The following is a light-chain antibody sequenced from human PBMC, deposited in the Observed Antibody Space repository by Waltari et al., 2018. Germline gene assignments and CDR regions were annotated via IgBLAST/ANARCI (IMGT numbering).Light chain of an antibody. CDR3: CSYAGSTTHVI. CDR2: EVT. J-gene: IGLJ2*01. V-gene: IGLV2-23*02. Sequence: QSALTQPVSVSGSPGQSITISCTGTSSDVGSYNLVSWYQHHPGKAPKLMIYEVTKPPSGVSNRFAGSKSGNTASLTISGLQAENEADYCCCSYAGSTTHVIFGGGTKLTVL. CDR1: SSDVGSYNL.